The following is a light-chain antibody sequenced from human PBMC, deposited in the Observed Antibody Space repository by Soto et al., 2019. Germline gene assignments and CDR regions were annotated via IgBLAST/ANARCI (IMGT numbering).Light chain of an antibody. CDR2: DAS. Sequence: GFSQSAATVSLSQGERATLSCRASQSVSSYLAWYQQKPGQAPRLLIYDASNRATGIPARFSGSGSGTDFTLTISSLEPEDFAVYYCQQLNNYPFPFGQGTRPEIK. V-gene: IGKV3-11*01. J-gene: IGKJ5*01. CDR1: QSVSSY. CDR3: QQLNNYPFP.